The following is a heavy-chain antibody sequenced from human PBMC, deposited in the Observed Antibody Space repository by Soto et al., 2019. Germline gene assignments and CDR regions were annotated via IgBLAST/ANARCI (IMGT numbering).Heavy chain of an antibody. CDR1: GGSFSAYY. CDR2: INHNGNS. D-gene: IGHD2-15*01. CDR3: ARVRYCSGGSCYSGRDAFDI. V-gene: IGHV4-34*01. J-gene: IGHJ3*02. Sequence: PSETLSLTCAASGGSFSAYYWSWIRQPPGRGLEWIGEINHNGNSNYNPALESRVTISVDTSKNQFSLKLISVTAADTAVYYCARVRYCSGGSCYSGRDAFDIWGQGTMVTVSS.